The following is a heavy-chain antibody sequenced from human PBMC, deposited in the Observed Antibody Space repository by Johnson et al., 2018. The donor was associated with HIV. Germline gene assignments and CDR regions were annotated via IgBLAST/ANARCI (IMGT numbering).Heavy chain of an antibody. Sequence: QVQLVESGGGVVQPGRSLRLSCAASGFTFSSYAMHWVRQAPGKGLEWVAVISYDGSNQYCADSVKGRFTISRDNSKNTLYLQMNSLRAEDTAVYYCATELLRTEHDAFDIWGQGTMVTVSS. J-gene: IGHJ3*02. V-gene: IGHV3-30*04. CDR3: ATELLRTEHDAFDI. CDR1: GFTFSSYA. D-gene: IGHD3-10*01. CDR2: ISYDGSNQ.